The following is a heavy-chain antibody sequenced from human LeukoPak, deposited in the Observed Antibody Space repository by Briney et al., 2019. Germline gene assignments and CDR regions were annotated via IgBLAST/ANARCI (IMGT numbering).Heavy chain of an antibody. CDR3: HHSILYYYYYYMDV. CDR2: IYYSGST. Sequence: SETLSLTCTVSGGSISSSSYYWGWIRQPPGKGLEWIGSIYYSGSTYYNPSLKSRVTISVDTSKNQFSLKLSSVTAADTAVYYCHHSILYYYYYYMDVWGKGTTVTVSS. V-gene: IGHV4-39*07. CDR1: GGSISSSSYY. J-gene: IGHJ6*03.